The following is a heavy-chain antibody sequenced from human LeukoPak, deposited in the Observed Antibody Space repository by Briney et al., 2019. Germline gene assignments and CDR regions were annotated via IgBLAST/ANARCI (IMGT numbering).Heavy chain of an antibody. D-gene: IGHD4-17*01. CDR1: GFTFSSYS. V-gene: IGHV3-21*04. Sequence: PGGSLRLSCAASGFTFSSYSMNWVRPAPGKGLRGVSSISSSSRHIYYADSVKGRFTIFRDDAKNSLFLQMDSLRVEDTAMYYCVRDFSTVTTAYLHHWGQGTLLTVSS. CDR3: VRDFSTVTTAYLHH. CDR2: ISSSSRHI. J-gene: IGHJ1*01.